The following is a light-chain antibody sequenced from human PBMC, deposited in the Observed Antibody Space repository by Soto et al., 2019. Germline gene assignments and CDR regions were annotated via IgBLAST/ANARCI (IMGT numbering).Light chain of an antibody. J-gene: IGLJ2*01. CDR1: SSNIGNNF. Sequence: QSVLTQPPSVSAAPGQKVTISCSGSSSNIGNNFVSWYQQLPGTAPKLLTYDNNKRPSGIPDRFSDSRSGTSATLDIAGLQPGDEADYYCGAWDSSLSAVVFGGGTKVTVL. CDR2: DNN. CDR3: GAWDSSLSAVV. V-gene: IGLV1-51*01.